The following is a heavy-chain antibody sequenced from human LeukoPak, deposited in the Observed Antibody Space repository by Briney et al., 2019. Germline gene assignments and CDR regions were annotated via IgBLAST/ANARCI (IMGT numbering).Heavy chain of an antibody. D-gene: IGHD3-22*01. V-gene: IGHV3-7*01. Sequence: GGSLRLSCAASGFTFSSYWMSWVRQAPGKGLEWVANIKQDGSQKYYVDSVKGRFTISRDNAKNSLYLQMNSLRAEDTAVHYCARALYYYGSSGYYTGYFQHWGQGTLVTVSS. CDR3: ARALYYYGSSGYYTGYFQH. CDR1: GFTFSSYW. CDR2: IKQDGSQK. J-gene: IGHJ1*01.